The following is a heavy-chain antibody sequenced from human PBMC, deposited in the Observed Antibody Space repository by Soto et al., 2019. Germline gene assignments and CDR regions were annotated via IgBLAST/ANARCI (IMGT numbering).Heavy chain of an antibody. D-gene: IGHD3-22*01. V-gene: IGHV4-31*03. CDR3: AREDGDSSGYGAQDWFDP. Sequence: QVQLQESGPGLVKPSQTLSLTCTVSGGSISSGGYYWSWIRQHPGKGLEWIGYIYYSGSTYYNQSLKSRVTISVDTSKNQFSLKLSSVTAADTAVYYCAREDGDSSGYGAQDWFDPWGQGTLVTVSS. CDR1: GGSISSGGYY. J-gene: IGHJ5*02. CDR2: IYYSGST.